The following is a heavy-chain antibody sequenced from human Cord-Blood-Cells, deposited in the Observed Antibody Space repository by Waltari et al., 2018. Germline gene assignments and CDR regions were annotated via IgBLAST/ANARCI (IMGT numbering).Heavy chain of an antibody. CDR2: INPNRGGT. V-gene: IGHV1-2*02. Sequence: QVQLVQSGAEVQTPGASVKVSCKASGYTFTGYSIHLVTQVPGTGLVWMGWINPNRGGTNYAKRVQGGVTRTRDTSINTAYMELSRLRSDDTAVYYCARASYDFWSGYYGTDAFDIWGQGTMVTVSS. CDR1: GYTFTGYS. D-gene: IGHD3-3*01. J-gene: IGHJ3*02. CDR3: ARASYDFWSGYYGTDAFDI.